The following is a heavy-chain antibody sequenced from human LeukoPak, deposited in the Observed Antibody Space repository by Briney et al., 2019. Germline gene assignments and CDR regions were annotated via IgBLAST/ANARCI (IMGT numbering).Heavy chain of an antibody. CDR2: IYYSGST. Sequence: SETLSLTCTVSGGSISSYYWSWIRQPPGKGLEWIGYIYYSGSTNYNPSLKSRVTISVDTSKNQFSLKLSSVTAADMAVYYCARDVGYCSSTSCYNYYYYGMVVWGQGTTVTVSS. J-gene: IGHJ6*02. CDR3: ARDVGYCSSTSCYNYYYYGMVV. D-gene: IGHD2-2*02. V-gene: IGHV4-59*01. CDR1: GGSISSYY.